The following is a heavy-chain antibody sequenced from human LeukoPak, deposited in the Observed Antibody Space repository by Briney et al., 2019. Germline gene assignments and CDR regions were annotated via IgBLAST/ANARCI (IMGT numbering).Heavy chain of an antibody. V-gene: IGHV1-18*01. Sequence: EASVKVSCKASGYTFTSYGISWVRQAPGQGLEWMGWISAYNGNTNYAQKLQGRVTMTTDTSTSTAYMELRSLRSDDTAVYYCARDRGHITMVRGVMGYWGQGTLVTVSS. CDR3: ARDRGHITMVRGVMGY. J-gene: IGHJ4*02. D-gene: IGHD3-10*01. CDR1: GYTFTSYG. CDR2: ISAYNGNT.